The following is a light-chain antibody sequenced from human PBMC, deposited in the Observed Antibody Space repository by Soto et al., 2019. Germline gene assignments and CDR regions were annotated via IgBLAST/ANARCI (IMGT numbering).Light chain of an antibody. J-gene: IGKJ1*01. CDR1: QSVSSN. Sequence: EIVMTQSPATLSVSPGERATLSCRASQSVSSNLAWYQQKPGQAPRLLIYGASTRATGIPARFSGSGSGTEFTLTISSLQSEDFAVYYCQQYNNWSPEWTFGHGTKVDIK. CDR2: GAS. CDR3: QQYNNWSPEWT. V-gene: IGKV3-15*01.